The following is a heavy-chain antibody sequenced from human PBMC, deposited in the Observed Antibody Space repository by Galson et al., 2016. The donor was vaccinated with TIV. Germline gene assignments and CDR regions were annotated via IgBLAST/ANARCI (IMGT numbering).Heavy chain of an antibody. D-gene: IGHD2-2*01. V-gene: IGHV1-2*02. CDR2: ISPNSGDT. Sequence: SVKVSCKASGYTFSAYYMHWVRQAPGQGLEWMGWISPNSGDTNYPQKFQGRVTMTRDTSITTAYMELTTLTSDDTAVYYCARAPGLSSPSWGLYDYDEYMDVWGQGTTVIVSS. J-gene: IGHJ6*03. CDR3: ARAPGLSSPSWGLYDYDEYMDV. CDR1: GYTFSAYY.